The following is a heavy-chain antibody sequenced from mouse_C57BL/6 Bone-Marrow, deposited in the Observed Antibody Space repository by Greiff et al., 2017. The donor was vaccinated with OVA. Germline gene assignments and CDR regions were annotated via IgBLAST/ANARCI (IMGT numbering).Heavy chain of an antibody. CDR1: GYTFTDYY. CDR3: ARATTVVATRDFDV. J-gene: IGHJ1*03. V-gene: IGHV1-19*01. D-gene: IGHD1-1*01. Sequence: EVQLQQSGPVLVKPGASVKMSCKASGYTFTDYYMNWVKQSHGKSLEWIGVINPYNGGTSYNQKFKGKATLTVDKSSSTAYMELNSLTSEDSAVYYCARATTVVATRDFDVWGTGTTVTVSS. CDR2: INPYNGGT.